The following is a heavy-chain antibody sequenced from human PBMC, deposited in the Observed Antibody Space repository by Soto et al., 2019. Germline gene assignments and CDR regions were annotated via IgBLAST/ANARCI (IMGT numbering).Heavy chain of an antibody. V-gene: IGHV3-53*01. J-gene: IGHJ3*02. D-gene: IGHD5-18*01. Sequence: EVQLVESGGGLIQPGGSLRLSCAAFGFTVSSNYMNWVRQAPGKGLEWLSVIYIDGSTYYADSVKGRFTISRDTSKNTLYIQMNSLRAEDTAIYYCARSTYTYGGRGAFDIWGQGTMVTVSS. CDR3: ARSTYTYGGRGAFDI. CDR1: GFTVSSNY. CDR2: IYIDGST.